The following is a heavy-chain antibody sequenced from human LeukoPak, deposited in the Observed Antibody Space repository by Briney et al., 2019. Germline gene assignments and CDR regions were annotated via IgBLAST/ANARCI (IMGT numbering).Heavy chain of an antibody. CDR3: ARAAPLNYGDYDGHGAFDI. J-gene: IGHJ3*02. V-gene: IGHV3-74*01. CDR2: INSDGSST. Sequence: GGSLRLSCAASGFTFSSYWMHWVRQAPGKGLVWVSRINSDGSSTSYADSVKGRFTISRDNAKNTLYLRMNSLRAEDMAVYSCARAAPLNYGDYDGHGAFDIWGQGTMVTVSS. CDR1: GFTFSSYW. D-gene: IGHD4-17*01.